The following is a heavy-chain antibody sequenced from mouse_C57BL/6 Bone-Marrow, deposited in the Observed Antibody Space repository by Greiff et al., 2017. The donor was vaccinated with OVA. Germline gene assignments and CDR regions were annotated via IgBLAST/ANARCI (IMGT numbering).Heavy chain of an antibody. CDR2: IYPGDGDT. D-gene: IGHD4-1*01. V-gene: IGHV1-82*01. CDR3: ATLTGPAWFAY. J-gene: IGHJ3*01. CDR1: GYAFSSSW. Sequence: QVQLKQSGPELVKPGASVKISCKASGYAFSSSWMNWVKQRPGKGLEWIGRIYPGDGDTNYNGKFKGKATLTADKSSSTAYMQLSSLTSEDSAVYFCATLTGPAWFAYWGQGTLVTVSA.